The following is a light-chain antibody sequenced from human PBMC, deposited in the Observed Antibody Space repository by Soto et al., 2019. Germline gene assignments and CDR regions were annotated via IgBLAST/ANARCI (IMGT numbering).Light chain of an antibody. CDR3: HQYYSIPYT. Sequence: DLVLTQSPDSLAVSLAERATISCRSSHSLFDTSYKKTYVAWYQQRPEQPPKLLIYWASTRQSGVPDRFSGGGSATDFTLTISRLQAEDVAIYYCHQYYSIPYTFGQGTKVDIK. CDR1: HSLFDTSYKKTY. CDR2: WAS. J-gene: IGKJ2*01. V-gene: IGKV4-1*01.